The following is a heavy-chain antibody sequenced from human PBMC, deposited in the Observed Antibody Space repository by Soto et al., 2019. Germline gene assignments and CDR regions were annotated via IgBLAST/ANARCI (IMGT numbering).Heavy chain of an antibody. V-gene: IGHV3-23*01. J-gene: IGHJ1*01. CDR2: ISGSGGST. Sequence: GGSLRLSCAASGFTFSSYAMSWVRQAPGKGLEWVSAISGSGGSTYYADSVKGRFTISRDNSKNTLYLQMNSLRAEDTAVYYFAKIRPGRGGSCDRLSDFEHWGQGTLVTVSS. CDR3: AKIRPGRGGSCDRLSDFEH. D-gene: IGHD2-15*01. CDR1: GFTFSSYA.